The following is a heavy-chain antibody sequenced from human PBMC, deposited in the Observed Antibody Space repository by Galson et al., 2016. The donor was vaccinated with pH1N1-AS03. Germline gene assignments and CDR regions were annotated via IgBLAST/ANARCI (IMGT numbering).Heavy chain of an antibody. D-gene: IGHD5-18*01. Sequence: SETLSLTCIVSGFSISSNQYSWGWIRQPPGKGLEWIGSISYTGNSDYSPSLQNRVTMSMDTSRSRFSLNLSSITAADTAVYYCAIHRGYNFGLMDVWGQGTTVTVSS. J-gene: IGHJ6*02. V-gene: IGHV4-39*07. CDR3: AIHRGYNFGLMDV. CDR2: ISYTGNS. CDR1: GFSISSNQYS.